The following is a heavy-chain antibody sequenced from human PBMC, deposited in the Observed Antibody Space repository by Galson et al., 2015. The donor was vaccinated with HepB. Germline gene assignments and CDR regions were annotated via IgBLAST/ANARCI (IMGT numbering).Heavy chain of an antibody. V-gene: IGHV3-33*01. CDR1: GFNFSSYG. CDR3: ARGFGAAAATLKFDY. J-gene: IGHJ4*02. CDR2: IWYDGSNK. D-gene: IGHD6-13*01. Sequence: SLRLSCAASGFNFSSYGIHWVRQAPGKGLEWVAVIWYDGSNKYYADSVKGRFTISRDDSKNTLYLQMISLRAEDTAVYYCARGFGAAAATLKFDYWGQGTLVTVSS.